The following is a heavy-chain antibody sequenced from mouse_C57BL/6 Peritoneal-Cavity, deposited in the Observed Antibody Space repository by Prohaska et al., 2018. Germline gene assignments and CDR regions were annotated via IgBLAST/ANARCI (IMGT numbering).Heavy chain of an antibody. V-gene: IGHV1-84*01. J-gene: IGHJ1*03. D-gene: IGHD1-1*01. CDR1: GYTSTDYY. CDR2: IYPGSGNN. CDR3: ARNSGSYYGSSDWYFGV. Sequence: QIQLQQSGPELVKPGVSVTISCTASGYTSTDYYINWVKQRPGQGLEWIGWIYPGSGNNKYNEKFKGKATLTVDTSSSTAYMQLSSLTSDDSAVYLCARNSGSYYGSSDWYFGVWGTGTTVTVSS.